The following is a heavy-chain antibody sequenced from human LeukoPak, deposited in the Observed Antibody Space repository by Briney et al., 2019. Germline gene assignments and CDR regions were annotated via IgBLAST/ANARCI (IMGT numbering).Heavy chain of an antibody. CDR1: GGSISSSSYY. Sequence: PSETLSLTCTVSGGSISSSSYYWGWIRQPPGKGLEWIGSIYYSGSTYYNPSLKSRVTISVDTSKNQFSLKLSSVTAADTAVCYCARHRGSYYVDAFDIWGQGTMVTVSS. D-gene: IGHD1-26*01. J-gene: IGHJ3*02. CDR2: IYYSGST. V-gene: IGHV4-39*01. CDR3: ARHRGSYYVDAFDI.